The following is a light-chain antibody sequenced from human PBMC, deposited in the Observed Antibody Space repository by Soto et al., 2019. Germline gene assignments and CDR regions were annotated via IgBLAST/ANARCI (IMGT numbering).Light chain of an antibody. Sequence: QSVLTQPRSVSGSPGQAVTISCTGTNSDVGNYNFVSRYQHHPGKAPKLMIYDVTKRPSGVPDRFSGSKSGNTASLTISGLQPEDEADYYCCTYAGSFHQFGGGTKLTVL. CDR2: DVT. CDR3: CTYAGSFHQ. J-gene: IGLJ3*02. CDR1: NSDVGNYNF. V-gene: IGLV2-11*01.